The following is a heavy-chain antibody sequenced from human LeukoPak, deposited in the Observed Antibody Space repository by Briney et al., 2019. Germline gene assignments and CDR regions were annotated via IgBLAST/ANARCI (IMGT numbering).Heavy chain of an antibody. CDR1: GFTFDDYA. V-gene: IGHV3-9*01. J-gene: IGHJ4*02. D-gene: IGHD3-22*01. Sequence: GGSLRLSCAASGFTFDDYAMHWVRQAPGKGLEWVSGISWNSGSIGYADSVKGRFTISRDNAKNSLYLQMNSLRAEDTALYYCAKDSRIVVGPIDHWGQGTLVTVSS. CDR2: ISWNSGSI. CDR3: AKDSRIVVGPIDH.